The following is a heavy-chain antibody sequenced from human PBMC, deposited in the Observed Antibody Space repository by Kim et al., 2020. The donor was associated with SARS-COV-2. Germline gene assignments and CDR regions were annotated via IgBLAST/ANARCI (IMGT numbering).Heavy chain of an antibody. CDR1: GGTFSSYA. Sequence: SVKVSCKASGGTFSSYAISWVRQAPGQGLEWMGGIIPIFGTANYAQKFQGRVTITADESTSTAYMELSSLRSEDTAVYYCARSGRYCSGGSCYSHWFDPWGQGTLVTVSS. CDR3: ARSGRYCSGGSCYSHWFDP. V-gene: IGHV1-69*13. CDR2: IIPIFGTA. J-gene: IGHJ5*02. D-gene: IGHD2-15*01.